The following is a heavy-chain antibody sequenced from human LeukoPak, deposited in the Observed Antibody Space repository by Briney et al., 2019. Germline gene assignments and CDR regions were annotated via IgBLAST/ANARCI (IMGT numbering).Heavy chain of an antibody. CDR2: ISGSGSST. V-gene: IGHV3-23*01. J-gene: IGHJ4*02. D-gene: IGHD2-21*01. CDR1: GFNFSSYA. CDR3: ARGTEHLDY. Sequence: GGSLRLSCTASGFNFSSYAMTWVRQAPGKGLEWVSGISGSGSSTYYADSVRGRFTISRDNSKNTLYLQMNSLRAEDTAVYYCARGTEHLDYWGQGALVTVSS.